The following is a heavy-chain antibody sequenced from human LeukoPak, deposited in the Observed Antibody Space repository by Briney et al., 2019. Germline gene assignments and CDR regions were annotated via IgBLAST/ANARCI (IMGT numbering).Heavy chain of an antibody. Sequence: SETPSLTCAVHGGSFSGYYWTWIRQPPGKGLEWIGEINHSGSTNYNPSLKSRVTISVDTSKNQFSLRLSSVTAADTAVYYCARALYSSSPFDYWGQGTLVTVSS. D-gene: IGHD6-6*01. CDR1: GGSFSGYY. J-gene: IGHJ4*02. V-gene: IGHV4-34*01. CDR3: ARALYSSSPFDY. CDR2: INHSGST.